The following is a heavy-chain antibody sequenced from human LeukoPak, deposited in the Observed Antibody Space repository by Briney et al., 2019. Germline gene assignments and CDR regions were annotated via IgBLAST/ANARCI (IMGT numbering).Heavy chain of an antibody. D-gene: IGHD3-9*01. J-gene: IGHJ4*02. V-gene: IGHV1-2*02. Sequence: ASVKVSCKASGYTFTCYYMHWVRQAPGQGLEWMGWINPNSGGTNYAQKFQGRVTMTRDTSISTAYMELSRLRSDDTAVYYCARADDILTGYYPDYWGQGTLVTVSS. CDR2: INPNSGGT. CDR1: GYTFTCYY. CDR3: ARADDILTGYYPDY.